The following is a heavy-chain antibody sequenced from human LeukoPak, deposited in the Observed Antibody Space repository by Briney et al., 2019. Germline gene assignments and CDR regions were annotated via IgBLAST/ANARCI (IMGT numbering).Heavy chain of an antibody. J-gene: IGHJ4*02. CDR3: ARDRGSSGYST. D-gene: IGHD3-22*01. CDR2: INHSGST. V-gene: IGHV4-34*01. CDR1: GGSFSGYY. Sequence: SETLSLTCAVYGGSFSGYYWSWIRQPPGKGLEWIGEINHSGSTNYNPSLKSRVTMSVDTSKNQFSLKLSSVTAADTAVYYCARDRGSSGYSTWGQGTLVTVSS.